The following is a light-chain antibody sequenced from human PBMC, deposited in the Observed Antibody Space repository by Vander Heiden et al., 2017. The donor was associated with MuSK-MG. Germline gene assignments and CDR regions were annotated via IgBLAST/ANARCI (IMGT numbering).Light chain of an antibody. V-gene: IGKV3-20*01. CDR3: QQDGSSPLT. Sequence: VVLSQSPGTLSLSPGERATLSCRASQSVNSAYLAWYQQTPGQAPRLLIYDASRRATGIPDRFSGSGSGTDFILTISRLEPEDFAVYYCQQDGSSPLTFGGWTKVEIK. CDR1: QSVNSAY. CDR2: DAS. J-gene: IGKJ4*01.